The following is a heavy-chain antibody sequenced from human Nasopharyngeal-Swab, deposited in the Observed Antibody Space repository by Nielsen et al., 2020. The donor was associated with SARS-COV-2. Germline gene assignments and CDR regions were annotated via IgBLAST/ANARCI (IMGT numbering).Heavy chain of an antibody. CDR1: GDSIAYSTFY. J-gene: IGHJ4*02. D-gene: IGHD6-13*01. V-gene: IGHV4-39*01. Sequence: SETLSPTYTVSGDSIAYSTFYWGWIRQPPGKGLEWIGNIYYNGNTYQNPSLKSRLTISVDKSKNQFSLQLSSVTAADTAVYYCVRSSSWYYFDYWAQGTQVTVSS. CDR2: IYYNGNT. CDR3: VRSSSWYYFDY.